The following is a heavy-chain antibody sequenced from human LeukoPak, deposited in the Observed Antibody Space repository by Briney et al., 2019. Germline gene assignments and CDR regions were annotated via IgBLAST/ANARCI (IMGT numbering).Heavy chain of an antibody. D-gene: IGHD3-9*01. CDR2: ISYNSGTI. CDR3: ARGRLGGHFNWMPSPPDY. J-gene: IGHJ4*02. V-gene: IGHV3-48*04. CDR1: GFTFSSYS. Sequence: GGSLRLSCAASGFTFSSYSMNWVRQAPGKGLEWLSYISYNSGTISYADSVKGRFTVSRDDAANSLYLQMTSLRVEDTAVYYCARGRLGGHFNWMPSPPDYWVQGTLVTVSS.